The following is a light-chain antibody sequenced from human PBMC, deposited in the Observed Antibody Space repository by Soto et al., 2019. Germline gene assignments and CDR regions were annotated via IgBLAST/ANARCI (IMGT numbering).Light chain of an antibody. CDR2: GAS. V-gene: IGKV3-15*01. Sequence: EIVITQSPATLSVSPGERPTLSCRASQSVSSNLAWYQQKPGQAPRLLIYGASTRATGIPARFSGSGSGTEFTLTISSLQSEDFAVYYCQQYNNWAVTFGGGTKVEIK. CDR1: QSVSSN. J-gene: IGKJ4*01. CDR3: QQYNNWAVT.